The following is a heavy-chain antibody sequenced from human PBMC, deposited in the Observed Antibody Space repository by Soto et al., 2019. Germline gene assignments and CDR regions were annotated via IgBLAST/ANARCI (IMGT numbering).Heavy chain of an antibody. CDR2: IRGSGAST. V-gene: IGHV3-23*01. CDR1: EFTFSLYV. Sequence: GGSLRLSCVGSEFTFSLYVIGWVRQAPGKGPEWVSFIRGSGASTYYADSAKGRFAVSRDNAKNSLYLEMNSLRAEDTAVYYCARESEDLISMLVYWGQGTLVTVSS. CDR3: ARESEDLISMLVY. J-gene: IGHJ4*02.